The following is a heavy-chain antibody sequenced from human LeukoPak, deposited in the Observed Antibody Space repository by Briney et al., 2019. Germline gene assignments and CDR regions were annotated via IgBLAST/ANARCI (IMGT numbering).Heavy chain of an antibody. CDR3: ARQPIQPGSYFFDY. V-gene: IGHV1-46*01. CDR1: GYIFTSYG. J-gene: IGHJ4*02. Sequence: ASVKVSCKASGYIFTSYGISWVRQAPGQGLEWMGIINPSEGNIIYAQKFQGRVTMTRDTSTSTVYLELGSLRSEDTAVYFCARQPIQPGSYFFDYWGQGTLVTVSS. CDR2: INPSEGNI. D-gene: IGHD1-1*01.